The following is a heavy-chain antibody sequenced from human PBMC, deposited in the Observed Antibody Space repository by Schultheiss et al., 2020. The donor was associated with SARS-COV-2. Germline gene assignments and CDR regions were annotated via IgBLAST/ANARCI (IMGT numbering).Heavy chain of an antibody. CDR2: ISGSGGST. V-gene: IGHV3-23*01. CDR1: GFTFSSYA. D-gene: IGHD6-13*01. CDR3: ARVESSSWYNSYYGLDV. J-gene: IGHJ6*02. Sequence: GGSLRLSCAASGFTFSSYAMSWVRQAPGKGLEWVSAISGSGGSTYYADSVKGRFTISRDNSKNTLYLQMNSLRAEDTAVYYCARVESSSWYNSYYGLDVWGQGTTVTVSS.